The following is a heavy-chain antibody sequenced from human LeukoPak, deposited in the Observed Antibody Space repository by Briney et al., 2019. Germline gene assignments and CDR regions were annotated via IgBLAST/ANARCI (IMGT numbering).Heavy chain of an antibody. Sequence: GGSLRLSCTASGFTFSSYEMNWVRQAPGKGLEWVSYISISGSTIYHADSVRGRFTISRDNAKNSLYLQMNSLRAEDAAVYYCATSYSGWGQGTLVTVSS. CDR1: GFTFSSYE. CDR3: ATSYSG. V-gene: IGHV3-48*03. D-gene: IGHD6-13*01. J-gene: IGHJ4*02. CDR2: ISISGSTI.